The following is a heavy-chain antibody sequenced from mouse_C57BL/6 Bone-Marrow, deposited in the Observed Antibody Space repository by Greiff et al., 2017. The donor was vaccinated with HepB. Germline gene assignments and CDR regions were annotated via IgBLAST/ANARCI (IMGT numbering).Heavy chain of an antibody. CDR2: IRLKSDNYAT. CDR3: TGGITTVVAHWYFDV. Sequence: EVKLMESGGGLVQPGGSMKLSCVASGFTFSNYWMNWVRQSPEKGLEWVAQIRLKSDNYATHYAESVKGRFTISRDDSKSSVYLQMNNLRAEDTGIYYCTGGITTVVAHWYFDVWGTGTTVTVSS. V-gene: IGHV6-3*01. CDR1: GFTFSNYW. D-gene: IGHD1-1*01. J-gene: IGHJ1*03.